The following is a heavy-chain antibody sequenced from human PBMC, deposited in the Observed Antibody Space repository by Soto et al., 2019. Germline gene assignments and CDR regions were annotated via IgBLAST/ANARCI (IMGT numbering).Heavy chain of an antibody. J-gene: IGHJ6*02. V-gene: IGHV3-23*01. CDR3: ASAAREYYYYGMDV. Sequence: GKGLEWVSGISGSGGNTYYADSVKGRFTISRDNSKNTLYLQMNSLRAEDTAVYYCASAAREYYYYGMDVWGQGTTVTVSS. CDR2: ISGSGGNT.